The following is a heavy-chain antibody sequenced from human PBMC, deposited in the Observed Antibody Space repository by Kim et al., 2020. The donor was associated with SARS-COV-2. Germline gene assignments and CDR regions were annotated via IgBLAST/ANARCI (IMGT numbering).Heavy chain of an antibody. J-gene: IGHJ6*02. CDR3: ARVSTRSSWGGNYYYGMDV. V-gene: IGHV4-34*01. CDR2: INHSGST. CDR1: GGSFSGYY. D-gene: IGHD3-16*01. Sequence: SETLSLTCAVYGGSFSGYYWSWIRQPPGKGLEWIGEINHSGSTNYNPSLKSRVTISVDTSKNQFSLKLSSVTAADTAVYYCARVSTRSSWGGNYYYGMDVWGQGTTVTVSS.